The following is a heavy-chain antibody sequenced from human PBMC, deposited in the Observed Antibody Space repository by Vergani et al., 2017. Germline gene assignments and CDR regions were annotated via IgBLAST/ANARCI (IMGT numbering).Heavy chain of an antibody. CDR3: AGDSTREPPRFDY. CDR1: GFTFSSYS. J-gene: IGHJ4*02. D-gene: IGHD1-26*01. V-gene: IGHV3-21*01. Sequence: EVQLVESGGGLVKPGGSLRLSCAASGFTFSSYSMNWVRQAPGKGLEWVSSISSSSSYIYYADSVKGRFTISRDNAKNSLYLQMNSLRAEDTAVYYCAGDSTREPPRFDYWGQGTLVTVSS. CDR2: ISSSSSYI.